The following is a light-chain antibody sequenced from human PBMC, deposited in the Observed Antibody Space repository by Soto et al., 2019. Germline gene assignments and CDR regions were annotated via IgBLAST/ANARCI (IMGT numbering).Light chain of an antibody. J-gene: IGLJ1*01. CDR1: SSDVGGYNY. CDR2: EVS. Sequence: QSALTQRPSASGSPGQSVTISCTGTSSDVGGYNYVSWYQQHPGKAPKVIIYEVSKRPSGVPDRFSGSKSGSTASLTVSGLQAEDEADYYCSSYAVTNIFVFGTGTKVTAL. V-gene: IGLV2-8*01. CDR3: SSYAVTNIFV.